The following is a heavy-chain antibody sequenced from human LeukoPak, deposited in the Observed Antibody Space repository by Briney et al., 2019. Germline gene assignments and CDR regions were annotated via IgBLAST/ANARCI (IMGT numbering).Heavy chain of an antibody. CDR2: MNPNSGNT. CDR3: ATSTIFGVSAFDY. V-gene: IGHV1-8*01. CDR1: GYTFTSYD. Sequence: ASVKVSCKASGYTFTSYDINWVRQATGQGLEWIGWMNPNSGNTGYAQKFQGRATMTRNTSISTAYMELSSLRSEDTAVYYCATSTIFGVSAFDYWGQGTLVTVSS. J-gene: IGHJ4*02. D-gene: IGHD3-3*01.